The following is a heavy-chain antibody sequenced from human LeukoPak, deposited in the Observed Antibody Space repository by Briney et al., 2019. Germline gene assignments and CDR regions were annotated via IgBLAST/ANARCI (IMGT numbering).Heavy chain of an antibody. V-gene: IGHV4-59*01. J-gene: IGHJ5*02. CDR2: IHYSGSS. D-gene: IGHD6-19*01. CDR3: ARDEQDYGSGWTGFDP. Sequence: SETLPLSCTVSGNYISSYYWSWIRQSPGKGLERNDYIHYSGSSSYNPSLKSRLSLSVDTSKNQFSLKLRSVTAADTAMYYCARDEQDYGSGWTGFDPWGQGTLVTVSS. CDR1: GNYISSYY.